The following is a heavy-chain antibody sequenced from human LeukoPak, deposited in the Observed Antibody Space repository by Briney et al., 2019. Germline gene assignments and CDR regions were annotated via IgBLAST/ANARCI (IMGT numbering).Heavy chain of an antibody. CDR1: GFIFDDYG. CDR2: INWNGGST. Sequence: GGSLRLSCAASGFIFDDYGMSWVRQAPGKGLEWVSGINWNGGSTGYADSVKGRFTISRDNAKNSLYLQMNSLRAEDAALYYCARFNGDYYRIDYWGQGTLVTVSS. CDR3: ARFNGDYYRIDY. J-gene: IGHJ4*02. D-gene: IGHD4-17*01. V-gene: IGHV3-20*04.